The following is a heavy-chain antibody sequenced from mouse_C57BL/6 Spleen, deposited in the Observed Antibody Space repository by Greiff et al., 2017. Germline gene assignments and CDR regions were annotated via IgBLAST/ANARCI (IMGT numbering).Heavy chain of an antibody. CDR1: GYTFTSYW. D-gene: IGHD2-2*01. CDR3: ARGLWLREGFYYAMDY. CDR2: INPSNGVT. J-gene: IGHJ4*01. Sequence: QVQLQQPGTELVKPGASVKLSCKASGYTFTSYWMRWVKQRPGQGLEWIGNINPSNGVTNYNEKFKSKATLTVDKSSSTAYMQLSSLTSEDSAVYYCARGLWLREGFYYAMDYWGQGTSVTVSS. V-gene: IGHV1-53*01.